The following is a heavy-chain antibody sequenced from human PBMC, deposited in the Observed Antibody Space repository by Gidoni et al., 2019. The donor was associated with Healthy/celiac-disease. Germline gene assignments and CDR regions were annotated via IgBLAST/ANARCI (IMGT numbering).Heavy chain of an antibody. J-gene: IGHJ4*02. Sequence: QVQLVESGGGLVKPGGSLSLSWPASGFPFSAYYMSWIRQAPGKGLECVSYISSSGSTIYYADSVKGRFTISRDNAKNSLYLQMNSLRAEDTAVYYCARGDYDILTGHEGYFDYWGQGTLVTVSS. CDR1: GFPFSAYY. CDR3: ARGDYDILTGHEGYFDY. D-gene: IGHD3-9*01. CDR2: ISSSGSTI. V-gene: IGHV3-11*01.